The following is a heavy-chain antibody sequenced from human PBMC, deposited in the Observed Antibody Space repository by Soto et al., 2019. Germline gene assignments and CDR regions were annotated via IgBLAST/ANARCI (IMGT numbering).Heavy chain of an antibody. D-gene: IGHD2-15*01. CDR2: ISYDGSKK. CDR3: ASLVVAVDFDY. J-gene: IGHJ4*02. V-gene: IGHV3-30-3*01. Sequence: QVQLVESGGGVVQPGRSLRLSCAASGFTFNRFSMYWVRQAPGKGLEWLTVISYDGSKKYYADSVKGRFTVSRDNSKNTLFLQMESLRAEDTAVYYCASLVVAVDFDYWGQGTLVTVSS. CDR1: GFTFNRFS.